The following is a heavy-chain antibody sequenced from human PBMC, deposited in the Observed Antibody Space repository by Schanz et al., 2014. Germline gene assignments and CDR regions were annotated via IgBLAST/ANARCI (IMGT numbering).Heavy chain of an antibody. CDR1: GFSFSRSG. CDR2: IWFDGSNK. J-gene: IGHJ4*02. CDR3: AKGIYTSSWSFDY. D-gene: IGHD6-13*01. Sequence: QVQLVESGGGVAQPGGSLRLSCAASGFSFSRSGMHWVRQAPGKGLEWVAIIWFDGSNKYYADSVKGRFTISRDNSKNTLFLQMNSLRAEDTAVYYCAKGIYTSSWSFDYWGQGTLITVSS. V-gene: IGHV3-33*06.